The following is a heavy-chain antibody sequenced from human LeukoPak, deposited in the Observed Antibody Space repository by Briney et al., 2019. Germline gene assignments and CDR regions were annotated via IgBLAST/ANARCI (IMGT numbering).Heavy chain of an antibody. CDR3: ARDSTTVTDY. D-gene: IGHD4-17*01. Sequence: PGGSLRLSCAASGFTFSSYAMSWVRQAPGKGLEWVSYISSSGSTIYYADSVKGRFTISRDNAKNSLYLQMNSLRAEDTAVYYCARDSTTVTDYWGQGTLVTVSS. CDR2: ISSSGSTI. J-gene: IGHJ4*02. CDR1: GFTFSSYA. V-gene: IGHV3-48*04.